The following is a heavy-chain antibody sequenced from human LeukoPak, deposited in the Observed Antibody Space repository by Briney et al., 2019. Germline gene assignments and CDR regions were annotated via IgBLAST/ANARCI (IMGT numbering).Heavy chain of an antibody. CDR3: ARSYSSSVDAFDI. D-gene: IGHD6-6*01. Sequence: GSSVKVSCKASGGTFSSYAISWVGQAPGQGLEWMGGIIPIFGTANYAQKFQGRVTITADESTSTAYMELSSLRSEDTAVYYCARSYSSSVDAFDIWGQGTMVTVSS. J-gene: IGHJ3*02. V-gene: IGHV1-69*01. CDR2: IIPIFGTA. CDR1: GGTFSSYA.